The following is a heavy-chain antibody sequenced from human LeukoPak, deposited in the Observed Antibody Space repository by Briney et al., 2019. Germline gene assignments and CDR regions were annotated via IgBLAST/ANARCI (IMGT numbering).Heavy chain of an antibody. CDR1: GGSISSGGYS. J-gene: IGHJ4*02. Sequence: SETLSLTCAVSGGSISSGGYSWSWIRQPPGKGLGWIGYIYHSGTTYYNPSLKSRVTISVDGSKNQFSLKLTSVTAADTAVYYCASREYSGHNDYWGQGTLVTVSS. CDR3: ASREYSGHNDY. V-gene: IGHV4-30-2*01. D-gene: IGHD5-12*01. CDR2: IYHSGTT.